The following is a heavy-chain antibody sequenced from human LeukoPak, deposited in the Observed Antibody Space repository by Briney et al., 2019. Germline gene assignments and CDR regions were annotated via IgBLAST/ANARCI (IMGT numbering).Heavy chain of an antibody. Sequence: PSETLSLTCTVSGGSISSGDYYWSWIRQPPGKGLEWIGYIYYSGSTYHNPSLKSRVTLSVDTSKNQFSLKLSSVTAADTAVYYCARVGGPIVGATTDGWFDPWGQGTLVTVSS. D-gene: IGHD1-26*01. CDR1: GGSISSGDYY. V-gene: IGHV4-30-4*08. CDR3: ARVGGPIVGATTDGWFDP. J-gene: IGHJ5*02. CDR2: IYYSGST.